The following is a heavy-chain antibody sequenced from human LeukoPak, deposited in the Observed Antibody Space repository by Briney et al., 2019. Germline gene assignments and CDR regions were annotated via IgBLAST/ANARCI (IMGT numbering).Heavy chain of an antibody. V-gene: IGHV3-23*01. CDR2: ISGSGGST. CDR1: GFTFSSYA. CDR3: AKDQGLTYYYDSSDFDY. Sequence: GGSLRLSCAASGFTFSSYAMSWVRQAPGKGLEWVSAISGSGGSTYYADSVKGRFTISRDNSKNTLYLQMNSLRAEDTAVYYCAKDQGLTYYYDSSDFDYWGQGTLVTVSS. J-gene: IGHJ4*02. D-gene: IGHD3-22*01.